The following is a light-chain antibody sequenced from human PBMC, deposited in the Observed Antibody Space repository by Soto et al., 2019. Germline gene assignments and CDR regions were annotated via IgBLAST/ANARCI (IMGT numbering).Light chain of an antibody. V-gene: IGKV1-5*03. J-gene: IGKJ1*01. CDR3: QQYETDWT. Sequence: DIPMTQSPATLSASIGDRVTITCRASQSISDWLAWLQQKPGQAPKLLIYKASTLETGVPSRFSGSGCGTEFTLTISSLQPDDFATYYCQQYETDWTFGQGTKVEI. CDR1: QSISDW. CDR2: KAS.